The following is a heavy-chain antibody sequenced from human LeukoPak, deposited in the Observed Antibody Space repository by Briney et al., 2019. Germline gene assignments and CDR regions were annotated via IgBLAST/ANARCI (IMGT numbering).Heavy chain of an antibody. V-gene: IGHV3-30*04. CDR2: ISYDGSNK. Sequence: PGRSLRLSCAASGFTFSSYAMHWVRQAPGKGLEWVAVISYDGSNKYYADSVKGRFTISRDNSKNTLYLQMNSLRAEDTAVYYCARDYYDSSGYYGIIDYWGQGTLVTVSS. CDR1: GFTFSSYA. CDR3: ARDYYDSSGYYGIIDY. J-gene: IGHJ4*02. D-gene: IGHD3-22*01.